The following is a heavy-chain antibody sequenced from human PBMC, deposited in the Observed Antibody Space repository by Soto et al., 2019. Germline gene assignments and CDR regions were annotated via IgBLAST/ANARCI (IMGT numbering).Heavy chain of an antibody. CDR3: ARPTRYYYDSSGQSAWFDP. Sequence: SVKVSCKASGGTFSSYAISWVRQAPGQGLEWMGGIIPIFGTANYAQKFQGRVTITADESTSTAYMELSNLRSEDTAVYYCARPTRYYYDSSGQSAWFDPWGQGTLVTVSS. D-gene: IGHD3-22*01. CDR1: GGTFSSYA. CDR2: IIPIFGTA. J-gene: IGHJ5*02. V-gene: IGHV1-69*13.